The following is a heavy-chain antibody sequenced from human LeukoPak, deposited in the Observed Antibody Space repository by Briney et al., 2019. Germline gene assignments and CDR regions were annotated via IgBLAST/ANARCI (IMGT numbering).Heavy chain of an antibody. D-gene: IGHD6-19*01. CDR3: AKDNLGSGWLYGMDV. J-gene: IGHJ6*02. CDR2: ISGSGGST. CDR1: GFTFSSYA. Sequence: PGGSLRLSCAASGFTFSSYAMSWVRQAPGKGLEWVSAISGSGGSTYYADSVKGRFAISRDNSKNTLYLQMNSLRAEDTAVYYCAKDNLGSGWLYGMDVWGQGTTVTVS. V-gene: IGHV3-23*01.